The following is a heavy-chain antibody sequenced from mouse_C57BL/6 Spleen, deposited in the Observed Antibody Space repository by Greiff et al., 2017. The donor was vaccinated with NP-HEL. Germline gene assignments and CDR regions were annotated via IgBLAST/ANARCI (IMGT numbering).Heavy chain of an antibody. V-gene: IGHV1-69*01. J-gene: IGHJ4*01. CDR1: GYTFTSYW. D-gene: IGHD1-1*01. CDR2: IDPSDSYT. CDR3: ARTTTAMDY. Sequence: QVQLQQPGAELVMPGASVKLSCKASGYTFTSYWMHWVKQRPGQGLEWIGEIDPSDSYTNYNQKFQGKSTLTVDKSSSTAYMQLSSLTSEDSAVYYCARTTTAMDYWGQGTSVTVSS.